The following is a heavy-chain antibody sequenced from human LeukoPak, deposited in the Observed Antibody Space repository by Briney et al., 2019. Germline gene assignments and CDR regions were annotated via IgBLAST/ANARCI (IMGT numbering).Heavy chain of an antibody. J-gene: IGHJ5*02. V-gene: IGHV4-59*01. CDR3: ARVSAGGGSEWVDN. CDR1: GDSITDYY. Sequence: PSETLSLTCTASGDSITDYYWSWIRQPPGKGLEWIGYISYSGRATYNPSVKSRVTISLTTSRTQFSLSLTSVTAADTAVYYCARVSAGGGSEWVDNWGQGTLVTVSS. D-gene: IGHD1-26*01. CDR2: ISYSGRA.